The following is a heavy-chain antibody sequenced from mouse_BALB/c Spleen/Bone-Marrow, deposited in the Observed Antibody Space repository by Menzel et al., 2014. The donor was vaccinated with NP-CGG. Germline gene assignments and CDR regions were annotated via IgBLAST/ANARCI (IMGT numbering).Heavy chain of an antibody. CDR2: INPGSGGS. Sequence: VQLQESGAELVRPGTSVKVSCKASGYAFTNYLIEWVKQRPGQGLEWIGVINPGSGGSNNNEKFKGKATLTADKSSSTAYMQLSRLTSDASAVYFCARSTTVKDYFDYWGQCTTLTVSS. CDR3: ARSTTVKDYFDY. D-gene: IGHD1-1*01. J-gene: IGHJ2*01. V-gene: IGHV1-54*01. CDR1: GYAFTNYL.